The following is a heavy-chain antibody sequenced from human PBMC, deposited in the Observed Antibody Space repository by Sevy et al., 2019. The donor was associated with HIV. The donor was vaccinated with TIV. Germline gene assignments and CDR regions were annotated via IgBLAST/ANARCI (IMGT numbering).Heavy chain of an antibody. Sequence: SETLSLTCTVSGGSISSGSYYWNCIRPPAGKGLEWIGRIYTGESNNYNPSLKSRVTISVDTYKNQFSLKSSSVTAADMAVYYCARGGSSWAGWFDPWGQGTLVTVSS. V-gene: IGHV4-61*02. CDR2: IYTGESN. D-gene: IGHD6-13*01. J-gene: IGHJ5*02. CDR3: ARGGSSWAGWFDP. CDR1: GGSISSGSYY.